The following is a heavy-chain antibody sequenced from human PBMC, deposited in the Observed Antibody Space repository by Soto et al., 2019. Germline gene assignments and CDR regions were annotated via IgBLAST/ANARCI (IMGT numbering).Heavy chain of an antibody. J-gene: IGHJ6*02. CDR3: ARHGVDSGDYASYYYYGMDV. Sequence: QLQLQESGPGLVKPSETLSLTCTVSGGSISSSTYYWGWIRQPPGKGLEWIGMIYYSGSAYYNPSLRRPAPISIATSKNQFSLRLCSVTAADTAVYSCARHGVDSGDYASYYYYGMDVWGRGTTVTVSS. CDR1: GGSISSSTYY. V-gene: IGHV4-39*01. CDR2: IYYSGSA. D-gene: IGHD4-17*01.